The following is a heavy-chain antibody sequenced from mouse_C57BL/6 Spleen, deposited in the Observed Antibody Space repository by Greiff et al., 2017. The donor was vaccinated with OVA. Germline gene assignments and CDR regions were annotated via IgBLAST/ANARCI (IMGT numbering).Heavy chain of an antibody. CDR2: INPSTGGT. D-gene: IGHD1-1*02. V-gene: IGHV1-42*01. Sequence: VQLQQSGPELVKPGASVKISCKASGYSFTGYYMNWVKQSPEKSLEWIGEINPSTGGTTYNQKFKAKATLTVDKSSSTAYMQLKSLTSEDSAVYYCARSGGNYWYFDVWGTGTTVTVSS. CDR1: GYSFTGYY. CDR3: ARSGGNYWYFDV. J-gene: IGHJ1*03.